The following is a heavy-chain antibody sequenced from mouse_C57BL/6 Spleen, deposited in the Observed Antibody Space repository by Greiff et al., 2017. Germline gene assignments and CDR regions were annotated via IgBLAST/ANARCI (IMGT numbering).Heavy chain of an antibody. V-gene: IGHV5-4*01. D-gene: IGHD2-3*01. CDR2: ISDGGSYT. J-gene: IGHJ2*01. CDR1: GFTFSSYA. CDR3: ARDLDDGYLDY. Sequence: EVMLVESGGGLVKPGGSLKLSCAASGFTFSSYAMSWVRQTPGKRLEWVATISDGGSYTYYPDNVKGRFTISRDNAKNNLYLQMSHLKSEDTAMYYCARDLDDGYLDYWGQGTTLTVSS.